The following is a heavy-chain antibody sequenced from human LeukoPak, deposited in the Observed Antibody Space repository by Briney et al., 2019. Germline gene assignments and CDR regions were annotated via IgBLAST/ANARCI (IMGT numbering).Heavy chain of an antibody. Sequence: GGSLRLSCAASGFPLSAYSMNWVRQAPGKGLEWVSSISSTTNYIYYADSVKGRFTISRDNAKNSLHLQMNSLRAKDTAVYYCARVGYCSSSTCRNYFDYWGQGTLVTVSS. J-gene: IGHJ4*02. V-gene: IGHV3-21*01. CDR3: ARVGYCSSSTCRNYFDY. CDR2: ISSTTNYI. CDR1: GFPLSAYS. D-gene: IGHD2-2*01.